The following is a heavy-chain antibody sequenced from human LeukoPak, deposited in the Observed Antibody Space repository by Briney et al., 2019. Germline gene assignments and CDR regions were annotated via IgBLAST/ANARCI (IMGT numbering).Heavy chain of an antibody. D-gene: IGHD4-17*01. CDR3: ARGGGYGDSQNRIGAFDI. J-gene: IGHJ3*02. Sequence: PSETLSLTCTVSGGSISNYYWIWIRHPPGKGLEWIGYIYYSGSTNYNPSLESRVTISVDTSKNQFSLKLSSVTAADTAVYYCARGGGYGDSQNRIGAFDIWGQGTMVTVSS. CDR2: IYYSGST. CDR1: GGSISNYY. V-gene: IGHV4-59*01.